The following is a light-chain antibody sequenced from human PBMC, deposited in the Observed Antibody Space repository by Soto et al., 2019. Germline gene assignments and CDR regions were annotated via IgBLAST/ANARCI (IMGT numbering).Light chain of an antibody. Sequence: EIVLTQSPATLSLSPGERATLSCRASQSVSSYLAWYQQKPGQAPRLLIYDASNRATGIPARFSGSGSGTDFTLTISSLEPEDSAVYYCQQRSNWPPRIPFGQGTRLEIK. CDR1: QSVSSY. J-gene: IGKJ5*01. CDR3: QQRSNWPPRIP. CDR2: DAS. V-gene: IGKV3-11*01.